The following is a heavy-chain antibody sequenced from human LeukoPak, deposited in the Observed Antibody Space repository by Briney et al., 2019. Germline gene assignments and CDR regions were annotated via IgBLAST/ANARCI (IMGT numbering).Heavy chain of an antibody. J-gene: IGHJ4*02. Sequence: GGPLRLSCAASGFTFSSYSMNWVRPPPGKRLGWGSYISSSSSTIYYADSVKGRFTISRDNAKNSLYLQMNSLRAEDTAVYYCARGYSTRGDWWGQGTLVTVSS. CDR2: ISSSSSTI. V-gene: IGHV3-48*04. CDR3: ARGYSTRGDW. CDR1: GFTFSSYS. D-gene: IGHD2/OR15-2a*01.